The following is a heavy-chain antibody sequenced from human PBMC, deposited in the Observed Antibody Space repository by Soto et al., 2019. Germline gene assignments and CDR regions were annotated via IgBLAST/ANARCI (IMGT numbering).Heavy chain of an antibody. CDR2: MYHTGIT. CDR3: ARESYNESNVGYFAL. D-gene: IGHD1-1*01. J-gene: IGHJ2*01. V-gene: IGHV4-4*02. Sequence: QVQLQESGPGLVKPSGTLSLTCAVSRGSISSSNWWSWVRQSPGEGLEWIGAMYHTGITNYSPSLKSRVTMSVDKSKNQFSMKLSSVTAADTAVYYCARESYNESNVGYFALWGRCTLVSVSS. CDR1: RGSISSSNW.